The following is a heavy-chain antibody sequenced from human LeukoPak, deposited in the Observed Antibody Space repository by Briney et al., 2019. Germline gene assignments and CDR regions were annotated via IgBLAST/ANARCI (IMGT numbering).Heavy chain of an antibody. V-gene: IGHV3-23*01. J-gene: IGHJ4*02. CDR2: VSPGGPT. Sequence: GGSLRLSCAGSGFPFSSHGMNWVRQAPGKGLEWVSGVSPGGPTYYADSVKGRFTISRDDSKNTLYLQMKNLRAEDTAVYYCAKDGAWLRFDDWGQGILVSVSS. D-gene: IGHD5-12*01. CDR3: AKDGAWLRFDD. CDR1: GFPFSSHG.